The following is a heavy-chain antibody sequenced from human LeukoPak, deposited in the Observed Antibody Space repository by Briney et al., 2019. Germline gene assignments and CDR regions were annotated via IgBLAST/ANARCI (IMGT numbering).Heavy chain of an antibody. CDR1: GFTVSSDY. V-gene: IGHV3-53*05. CDR2: IYSGGST. Sequence: GGSLRLSCAASGFTVSSDYMSWVRQAPGKGLEWVSVIYSGGSTYYADSVKGRFTISRDKSKNTVYLQMNSLRFEDTAMYYCAKNWFDPWGQGTLVTVSS. J-gene: IGHJ5*02. CDR3: AKNWFDP.